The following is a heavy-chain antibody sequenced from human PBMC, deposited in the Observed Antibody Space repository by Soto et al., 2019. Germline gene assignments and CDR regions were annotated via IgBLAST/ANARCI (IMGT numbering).Heavy chain of an antibody. CDR1: GFTFNKYG. Sequence: QVQLVESGGGVVQPGGSLRLSCAASGFTFNKYGMHWVRQAPGRGLEWVAVISYDGSNKYYADSVKGRFTISRDKSMNTMDVQIDCMRVEDSAVYYCAKGAEGGDYYGMHVWGQGTTVTVSS. CDR3: AKGAEGGDYYGMHV. V-gene: IGHV3-30*18. CDR2: ISYDGSNK. J-gene: IGHJ6*02. D-gene: IGHD3-16*01.